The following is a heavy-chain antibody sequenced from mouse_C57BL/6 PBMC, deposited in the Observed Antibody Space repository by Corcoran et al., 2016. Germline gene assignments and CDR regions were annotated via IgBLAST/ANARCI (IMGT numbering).Heavy chain of an antibody. CDR1: GYTFTDYY. V-gene: IGHV1-75*01. CDR2: IFPGSGST. Sequence: QVQLQQSGPELVKPGASVKISCKASGYTFTDYYINWVKQRPGQGLEWIGWIFPGSGSTYYNEKFKGKATITVDKSSSTAYMLLSSLTSEDSAGDVCARGRLRYPSYWYFDFWGTGTTVTVSS. CDR3: ARGRLRYPSYWYFDF. D-gene: IGHD1-1*01. J-gene: IGHJ1*03.